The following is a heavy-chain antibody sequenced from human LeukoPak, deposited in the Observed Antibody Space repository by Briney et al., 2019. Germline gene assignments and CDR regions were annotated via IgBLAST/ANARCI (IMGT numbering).Heavy chain of an antibody. D-gene: IGHD2-15*01. J-gene: IGHJ4*02. Sequence: GGSLRLTCVASGFIFSGHNMNWVRQAPGKGLEWVSSISSSSSYMYHADSVKGRFTISRDNAKNSLYLQMNSLRAEDTAVYYCTKARYCSGGSCYLFDFWGQGTLVTVSS. CDR1: GFIFSGHN. CDR3: TKARYCSGGSCYLFDF. CDR2: ISSSSSYM. V-gene: IGHV3-21*01.